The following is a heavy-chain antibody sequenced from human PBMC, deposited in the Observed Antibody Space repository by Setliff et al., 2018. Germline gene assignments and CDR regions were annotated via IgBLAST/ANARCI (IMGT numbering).Heavy chain of an antibody. D-gene: IGHD3-22*01. J-gene: IGHJ3*02. Sequence: PGGSLRLSCAASGFTFSSHWMHWVRQVPGKGLAWVSQINPDATTTYYADSVKDRFTIPRDNAKKSLYLQMDSLRAEDTAVYYCVRELRVIVGVGIQGVFDIWGQGTMVTVSS. CDR1: GFTFSSHW. CDR3: VRELRVIVGVGIQGVFDI. CDR2: INPDATTT. V-gene: IGHV3-74*01.